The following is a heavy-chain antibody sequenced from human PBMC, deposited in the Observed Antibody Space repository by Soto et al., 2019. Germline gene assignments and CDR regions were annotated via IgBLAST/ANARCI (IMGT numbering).Heavy chain of an antibody. J-gene: IGHJ4*02. CDR2: IAHDGSNI. CDR1: GFIFTSHA. Sequence: QVQLVESGGGVVQPGRSLRLSCAASGFIFTSHAVHWVRQAPGKGLEWVATIAHDGSNIYYAESVKGRFTISRDNSKYTLYLQMNSLRGEDTAVYYCASEQGYDNGNYMNYWGQGILVTVSS. V-gene: IGHV3-30-3*01. D-gene: IGHD1-1*01. CDR3: ASEQGYDNGNYMNY.